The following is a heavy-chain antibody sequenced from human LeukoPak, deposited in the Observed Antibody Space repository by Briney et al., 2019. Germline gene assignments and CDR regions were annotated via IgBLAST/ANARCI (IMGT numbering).Heavy chain of an antibody. V-gene: IGHV3-21*01. CDR2: ISSSGSYI. D-gene: IGHD6-6*01. Sequence: GGSLRLSCAASGFTFSSYSMNWVRQAPGKGLEWVSSISSSGSYIYYADSVKGRFTISRDNAKNSLYLQMNSLRAEDTAVYYCAREIAARGFDYWGQGTLVTVSS. J-gene: IGHJ4*02. CDR3: AREIAARGFDY. CDR1: GFTFSSYS.